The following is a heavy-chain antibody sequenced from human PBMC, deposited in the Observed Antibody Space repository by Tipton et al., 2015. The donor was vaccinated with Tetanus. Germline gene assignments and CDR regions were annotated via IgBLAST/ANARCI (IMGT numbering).Heavy chain of an antibody. V-gene: IGHV4-4*08. Sequence: LRLSCTVSGDSMTRYYWSWIRQPPGQGLEWISYIFASGSTNYNPALKSRFTISMDTSKNQISLNLTSVTAADTAIYFCARRSYCTSTRCFDAFDLWGPGTRVTVS. J-gene: IGHJ3*01. CDR3: ARRSYCTSTRCFDAFDL. CDR2: IFASGST. CDR1: GDSMTRYY. D-gene: IGHD2-8*01.